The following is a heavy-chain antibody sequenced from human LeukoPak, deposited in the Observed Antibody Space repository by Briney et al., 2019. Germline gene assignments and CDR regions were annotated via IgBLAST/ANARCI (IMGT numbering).Heavy chain of an antibody. J-gene: IGHJ3*02. CDR2: INPNSGDT. CDR3: AVDTIFGVATSAFDI. D-gene: IGHD3-3*01. Sequence: ASVKVSCKASGYTFTGYYIHWVRQAPGQGLEWMGWINPNSGDTNYAQKFQGRVTMTRDTSISTAYMELSRLRSDDTAVYYCAVDTIFGVATSAFDIWGQGTMVTVSS. CDR1: GYTFTGYY. V-gene: IGHV1-2*02.